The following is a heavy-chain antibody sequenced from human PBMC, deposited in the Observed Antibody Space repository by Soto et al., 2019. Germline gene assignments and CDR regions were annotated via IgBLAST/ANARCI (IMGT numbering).Heavy chain of an antibody. V-gene: IGHV1-69*13. CDR1: GGTFSSYA. J-gene: IGHJ6*02. CDR2: IIPIFGTA. CDR3: ARSKVAYYYDSSGYYPASGGMDV. D-gene: IGHD3-22*01. Sequence: SVKVSCKASGGTFSSYAISWVRQAPGQGLEWMGGIIPIFGTANYAQKFQGRVTITADESTSTAYMELSSLRSEDTAVYYCARSKVAYYYDSSGYYPASGGMDVWGQGTTVTVSS.